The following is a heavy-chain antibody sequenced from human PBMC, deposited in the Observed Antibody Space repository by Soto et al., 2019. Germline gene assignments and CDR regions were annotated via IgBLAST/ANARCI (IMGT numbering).Heavy chain of an antibody. J-gene: IGHJ6*02. Sequence: KSSETLSLTCTVSGGSISSYYWSWIRQPPGKGLEWIGYIYYSGSTNYNPSLKSRVTISVDTSKNQFSLKLSSVTAADTAVYYCARLLVSAGELVLGNGYYYYYGMDVWGQGTTVTVS. CDR3: ARLLVSAGELVLGNGYYYYYGMDV. D-gene: IGHD6-6*01. CDR1: GGSISSYY. CDR2: IYYSGST. V-gene: IGHV4-59*01.